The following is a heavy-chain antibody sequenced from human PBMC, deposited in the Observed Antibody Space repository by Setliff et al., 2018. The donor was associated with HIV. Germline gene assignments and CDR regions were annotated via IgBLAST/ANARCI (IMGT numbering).Heavy chain of an antibody. V-gene: IGHV1-69*13. J-gene: IGHJ4*02. Sequence: SVKVSCKASGGTFSNYAISWVRRAPGQGLEWMGEINPIFGTANYAQKFQGFVTITADESTSTAYMSLSSLRSEDTAVYYCARASGGQEDWGQGTLITVSS. CDR3: ARASGGQED. CDR1: GGTFSNYA. D-gene: IGHD2-15*01. CDR2: INPIFGTA.